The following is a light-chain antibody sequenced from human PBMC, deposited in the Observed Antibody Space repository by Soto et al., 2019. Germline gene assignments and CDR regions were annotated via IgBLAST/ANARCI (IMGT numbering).Light chain of an antibody. J-gene: IGKJ2*01. Sequence: DIQLTQSPSTLSASVGDRVTITCRASESITTWLAWYQQKPGKAPKVLIHDASTLESGVPSRFSGSGSGTEFTLTNSSMQPDDFAAYFCHQYNTFPYTFGQGTKLETK. CDR2: DAS. V-gene: IGKV1-5*01. CDR1: ESITTW. CDR3: HQYNTFPYT.